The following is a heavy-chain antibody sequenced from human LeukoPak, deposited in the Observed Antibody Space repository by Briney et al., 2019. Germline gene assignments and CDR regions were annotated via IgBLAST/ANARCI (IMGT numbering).Heavy chain of an antibody. CDR1: GYTFTGYY. Sequence: ASVKVSCKASGYTFTGYYMHWVRQAPGQGLEWMGWINPNSGGTNYAQKFQGRVTMTRDTSISTAYMELSRLRSDDTAVCYCARVISYYDSSGLDYWGQGTLVTVSS. CDR3: ARVISYYDSSGLDY. V-gene: IGHV1-2*02. J-gene: IGHJ4*02. CDR2: INPNSGGT. D-gene: IGHD3-22*01.